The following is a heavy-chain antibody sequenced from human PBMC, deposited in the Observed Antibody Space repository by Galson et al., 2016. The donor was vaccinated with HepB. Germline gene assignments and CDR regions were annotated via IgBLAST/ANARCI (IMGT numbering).Heavy chain of an antibody. V-gene: IGHV4-30-2*01. CDR2: IFHSGRM. CDR1: GGSISSGGFS. Sequence: TLSLTCAVSGGSISSGGFSWSWIRQPPGKGLEWIGYIFHSGRMYYNPSLKSRVTLPVDRSKNQFSLRLTSVTAADTAVYYCARMLLDCSGPSCSVSYALDIWGQGTMVTVSS. CDR3: ARMLLDCSGPSCSVSYALDI. D-gene: IGHD2-2*01. J-gene: IGHJ3*02.